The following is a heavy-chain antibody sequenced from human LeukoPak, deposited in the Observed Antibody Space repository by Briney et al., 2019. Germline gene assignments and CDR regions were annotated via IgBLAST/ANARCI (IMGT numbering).Heavy chain of an antibody. Sequence: SETLSLTCTVSGGSISSSNYYWGWIRQPPGKGLEWIGSIYYSGSTYYNPSLKSRVTISVDTSKNQFSLKLSSVTATDTAVYYCASINYDFWSGYAGDKYYYYYMDVWGKGTTVTVSS. D-gene: IGHD3-3*01. CDR1: GGSISSSNYY. CDR2: IYYSGST. J-gene: IGHJ6*03. V-gene: IGHV4-39*01. CDR3: ASINYDFWSGYAGDKYYYYYMDV.